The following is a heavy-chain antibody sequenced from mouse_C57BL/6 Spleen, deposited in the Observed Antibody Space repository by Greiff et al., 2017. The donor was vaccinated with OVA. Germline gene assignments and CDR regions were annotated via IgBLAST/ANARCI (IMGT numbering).Heavy chain of an antibody. V-gene: IGHV1-26*01. CDR3: ASPYGKGGPWFAY. CDR2: INPNNGGT. J-gene: IGHJ3*01. D-gene: IGHD2-1*01. Sequence: EVQLQQSGPELVKPGASVKISCKASGYTFTDYYMNWVKQSQGKSLEWIGDINPNNGGTSYNQKFKGKATLTVDKSSSTAYMELRSLTSEDSAVYYCASPYGKGGPWFAYWGQGTLVTVSA. CDR1: GYTFTDYY.